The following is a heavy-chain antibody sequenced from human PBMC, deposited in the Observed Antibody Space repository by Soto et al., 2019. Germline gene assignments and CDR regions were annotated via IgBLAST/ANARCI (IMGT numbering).Heavy chain of an antibody. CDR2: IYPGDSDT. J-gene: IGHJ6*02. D-gene: IGHD3-16*01. CDR1: GYRFTSYW. Sequence: GASRKISCQGSGYRFTSYWIGWVRPLPGKGLEWMGIIYPGDSDTRYSPSFQGQVTISADKSISTAYLQWSSLKASDTAMDYCARHLIYGAGWVDGWGRGTTVAVSS. V-gene: IGHV5-51*01. CDR3: ARHLIYGAGWVDG.